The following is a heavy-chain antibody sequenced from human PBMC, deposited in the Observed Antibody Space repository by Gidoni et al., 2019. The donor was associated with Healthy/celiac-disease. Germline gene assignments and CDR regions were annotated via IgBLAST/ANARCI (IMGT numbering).Heavy chain of an antibody. CDR1: GFPFSSYA. CDR3: AKDIDYGDYSANFDY. Sequence: EVQLLESGGGLVQPGGSLRLSCAASGFPFSSYAMSWVRQAPGKGLEWVSAISGSGGSTYYADSVKGRFTISRDNSKNTLYLQMNSLRAEDTAVYYCAKDIDYGDYSANFDYWGQGTLVTVSS. V-gene: IGHV3-23*01. D-gene: IGHD4-17*01. CDR2: ISGSGGST. J-gene: IGHJ4*02.